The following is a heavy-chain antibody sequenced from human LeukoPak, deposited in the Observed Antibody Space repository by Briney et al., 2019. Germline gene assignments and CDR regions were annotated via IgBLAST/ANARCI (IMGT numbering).Heavy chain of an antibody. CDR1: GFSFSTHA. D-gene: IGHD3-22*01. CDR2: ISGSGDNT. CDR3: AKLGTMIVVNGAFDI. V-gene: IGHV3-23*01. J-gene: IGHJ3*02. Sequence: GGSLRLSCAASGFSFSTHAMGWVRQAPGKGLEWVSVISGSGDNTYQADSVKGRFIISRDNSNNTLSVQMNSLRAEDTAVYYCAKLGTMIVVNGAFDIWGQGTMVTVSS.